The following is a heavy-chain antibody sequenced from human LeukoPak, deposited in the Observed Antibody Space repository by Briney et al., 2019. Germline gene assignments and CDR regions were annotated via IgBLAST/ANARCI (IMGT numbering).Heavy chain of an antibody. D-gene: IGHD1-26*01. V-gene: IGHV4-39*01. CDR3: ARRIVGPTGGIY. CDR1: GGSISSSSYY. CDR2: IYYSGST. Sequence: PSETLSLTCTVSGGSISSSSYYWGWIRQPPGKGLEWIGSIYYSGSTYYNPSLKSRVTISVDTSKNQFSLKLSSVTAADTAVYYCARRIVGPTGGIYWGQGTLVTVSS. J-gene: IGHJ4*02.